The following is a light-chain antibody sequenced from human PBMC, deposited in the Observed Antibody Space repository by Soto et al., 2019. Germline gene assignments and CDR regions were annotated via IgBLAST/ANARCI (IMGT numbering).Light chain of an antibody. J-gene: IGKJ1*01. Sequence: DIQMTQSPSTLSSSVGDRVTITCRASQTITTSLAWYQQKPGKAPKLLIYKAASLESGVPSRFSGSGSGTEFTLHISSLQPDDFATYYCQQYDSYSLRTFGQGTRVEI. V-gene: IGKV1-5*03. CDR2: KAA. CDR3: QQYDSYSLRT. CDR1: QTITTS.